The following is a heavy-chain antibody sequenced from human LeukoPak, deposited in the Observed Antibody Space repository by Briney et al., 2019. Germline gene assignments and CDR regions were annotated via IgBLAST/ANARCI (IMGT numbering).Heavy chain of an antibody. V-gene: IGHV4-59*01. CDR1: GDSISSDY. CDR3: ARYCSSISCYGYYFDY. J-gene: IGHJ4*02. D-gene: IGHD2-2*01. CDR2: IYYSGGT. Sequence: SETLSLTCTVSGDSISSDYWSWIRQPPGKGLEWIGYIYYSGGTNYNTSLKSRLTISVDTSKNQFSLKLSSVTAADTAVYYCARYCSSISCYGYYFDYWGQGTLVTVSS.